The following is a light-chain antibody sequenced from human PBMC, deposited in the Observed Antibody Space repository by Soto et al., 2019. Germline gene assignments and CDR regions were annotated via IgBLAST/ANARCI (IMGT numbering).Light chain of an antibody. CDR3: QQRSNWPRT. Sequence: EIVLTQSPATLSLSPGERATLSCRASQSVSSYLAWYQQKPGQAPRLLIYDASNRATGIPARFSGSGSGTEFTRTISSLEPEDFAVYYCQQRSNWPRTFGQGTKVEI. CDR1: QSVSSY. V-gene: IGKV3-11*01. CDR2: DAS. J-gene: IGKJ1*01.